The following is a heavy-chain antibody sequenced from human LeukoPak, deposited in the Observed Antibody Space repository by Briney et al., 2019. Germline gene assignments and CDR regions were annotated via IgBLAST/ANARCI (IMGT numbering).Heavy chain of an antibody. Sequence: SETMSLTCTVSGGSVSTYYWSWIRQPPGKELEWIGYVSHSGNTNCNPSLKSRLPMSLDTSKNHFSLRLSSVNAADTSVYYCARAGSGWSFDYWGQGSLVTVSS. D-gene: IGHD6-19*01. V-gene: IGHV4-59*02. CDR1: GGSVSTYY. CDR2: VSHSGNT. J-gene: IGHJ4*02. CDR3: ARAGSGWSFDY.